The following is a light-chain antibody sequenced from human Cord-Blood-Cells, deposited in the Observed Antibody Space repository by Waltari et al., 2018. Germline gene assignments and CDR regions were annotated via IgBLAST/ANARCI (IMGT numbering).Light chain of an antibody. Sequence: EIVMTQSPATLSVSPGERATLSCKASQSVSSNFAWYQQKPGQAPRLLIYGASTRATGIPARFSGSGSGTEFTHTISSLQSEDFAVYYCQQYNNWPRTFGQGTKVEI. CDR3: QQYNNWPRT. J-gene: IGKJ1*01. CDR1: QSVSSN. V-gene: IGKV3-15*01. CDR2: GAS.